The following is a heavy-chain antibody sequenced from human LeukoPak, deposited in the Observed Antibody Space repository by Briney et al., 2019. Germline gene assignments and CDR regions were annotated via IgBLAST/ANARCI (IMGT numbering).Heavy chain of an antibody. CDR1: VGSISSGSYY. Sequence: SETLSLTCTVSVGSISSGSYYWSWIRQPAGKGLEWIGRIHTSGSTNYNPSLKSRVTISVDTSKNQFSLKLSSVNGAYTAVYCCARISTGYSSGWYQGVAAAFDIWGQGTMVTVSS. CDR3: ARISTGYSSGWYQGVAAAFDI. CDR2: IHTSGST. V-gene: IGHV4-61*02. D-gene: IGHD6-19*01. J-gene: IGHJ3*02.